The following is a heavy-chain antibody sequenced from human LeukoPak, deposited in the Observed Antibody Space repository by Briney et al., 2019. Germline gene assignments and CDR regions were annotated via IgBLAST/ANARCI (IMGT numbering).Heavy chain of an antibody. CDR3: AHSLYSSSWYRANTNWFDP. CDR1: GLSLSPSGVG. V-gene: IGHV2-5*01. CDR2: IYWNDDR. Sequence: SGPTLVKPTQTLTLTFTFSGLSLSPSGVGVGWIRQPSGKALEWIALIYWNDDRRYSPSLKSRRTITKDTSKRQVVLTMTNMDPVDAATYYCAHSLYSSSWYRANTNWFDPWGQGTLVTVSS. D-gene: IGHD6-13*01. J-gene: IGHJ5*02.